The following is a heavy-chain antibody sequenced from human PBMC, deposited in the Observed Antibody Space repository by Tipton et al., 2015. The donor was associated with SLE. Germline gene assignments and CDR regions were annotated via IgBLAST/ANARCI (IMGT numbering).Heavy chain of an antibody. D-gene: IGHD1-7*01. V-gene: IGHV4-34*01. Sequence: TLSLTCTVSGDSINSYYWSWIRQPPGKGLECIGEIYHSGSTNYNPSLKSRVTISVDKSKNQFSLELSSVTAAVTAVYYCARGSPTGTTRLDYWGRGTLVTVSS. CDR3: ARGSPTGTTRLDY. CDR2: IYHSGST. J-gene: IGHJ4*02. CDR1: GDSINSYY.